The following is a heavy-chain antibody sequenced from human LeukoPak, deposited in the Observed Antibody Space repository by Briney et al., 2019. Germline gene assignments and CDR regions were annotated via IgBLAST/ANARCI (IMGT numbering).Heavy chain of an antibody. Sequence: GGSLRLSCAASGFTFSSYGMHWVRQAPGKGLEWVAVISYDGSNKYYADSVKGRFTISRDNSKNTLYLQMNSMRAEDTAVYYCAKWDFDYWGQGTLVTVSS. CDR2: ISYDGSNK. CDR1: GFTFSSYG. CDR3: AKWDFDY. J-gene: IGHJ4*02. V-gene: IGHV3-30*18. D-gene: IGHD1-26*01.